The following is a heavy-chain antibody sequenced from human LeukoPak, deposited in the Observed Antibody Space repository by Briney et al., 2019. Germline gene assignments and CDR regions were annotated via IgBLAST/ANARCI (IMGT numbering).Heavy chain of an antibody. J-gene: IGHJ4*02. Sequence: GGSLRLSCAASGFIFSNDAMHWVRQAPGKGLEWVAFIWFDGSNKHYADPVKGRFTISRDNSEDTLYLQMNSLRAEDTAVYYCVRDPSGSGFAFDSWGQGALVTVSS. CDR3: VRDPSGSGFAFDS. V-gene: IGHV3-33*01. CDR1: GFIFSNDA. CDR2: IWFDGSNK. D-gene: IGHD1-1*01.